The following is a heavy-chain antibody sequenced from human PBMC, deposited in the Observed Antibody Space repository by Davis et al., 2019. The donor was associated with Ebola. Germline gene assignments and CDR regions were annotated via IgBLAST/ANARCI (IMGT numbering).Heavy chain of an antibody. CDR2: ISYDGSNK. CDR1: GFTFTSYG. Sequence: PGRSLRLSCAASGFTFTSYGMHWVRQAPGKGLEWVAVISYDGSNKYYADSVKGRFTISRDNSKNTLYLQMNSLRAEDTAVYYCAKGLDTAMVTEDYWGQGTLVTVSS. CDR3: AKGLDTAMVTEDY. D-gene: IGHD5-18*01. V-gene: IGHV3-30*18. J-gene: IGHJ4*02.